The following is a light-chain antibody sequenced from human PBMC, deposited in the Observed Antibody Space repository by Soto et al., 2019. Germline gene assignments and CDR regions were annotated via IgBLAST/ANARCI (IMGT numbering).Light chain of an antibody. Sequence: IVLTQSPATLSLSPGERATLSCRASQSVKSHVVWYQLKPGQSPRLLLFDTTNRATRTPTRFSGSGSGTDFILTISRLEPEDFSVYYYQQRRKWPVTFGGGTKVEI. V-gene: IGKV3-11*01. J-gene: IGKJ4*01. CDR3: QQRRKWPVT. CDR2: DTT. CDR1: QSVKSH.